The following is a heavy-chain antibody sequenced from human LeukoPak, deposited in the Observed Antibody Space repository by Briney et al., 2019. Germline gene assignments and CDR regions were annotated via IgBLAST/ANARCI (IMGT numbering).Heavy chain of an antibody. D-gene: IGHD2-2*01. CDR3: ASMPYGQTEDFDY. CDR1: GFIFSKHG. CDR2: ISSYSSTI. Sequence: GGSLRLSCAASGFIFSKHGMNWVRQAPGKGLEWISYISSYSSTIYYADSVKGRFTISRDNAKNSLYLQMNSLRAEDTAVYYCASMPYGQTEDFDYWGQGTLVTVSS. J-gene: IGHJ4*02. V-gene: IGHV3-48*04.